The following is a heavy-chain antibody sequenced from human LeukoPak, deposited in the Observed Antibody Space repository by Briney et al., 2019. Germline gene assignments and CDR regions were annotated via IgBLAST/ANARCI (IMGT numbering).Heavy chain of an antibody. D-gene: IGHD1-1*01. J-gene: IGHJ3*02. CDR1: GFTFSSHW. V-gene: IGHV3-30*18. Sequence: GGSLRLSCAASGFTFSSHWMHWVRQTPGKGLEWVAVISYDGSNKYYADSVKGRFTISRDNSKNTLYLQMNSLRAEDTAVYYCAKGLEIARDGDAFDIRGRGTMVTVSS. CDR3: AKGLEIARDGDAFDI. CDR2: ISYDGSNK.